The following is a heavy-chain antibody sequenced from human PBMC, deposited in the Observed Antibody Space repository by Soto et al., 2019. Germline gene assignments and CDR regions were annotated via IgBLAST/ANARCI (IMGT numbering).Heavy chain of an antibody. CDR3: AKVGCGGDCSEYWYFDL. Sequence: EVQLLESGGGLVQPGGSLRLSCAASGFTFSSYAMSWVRQAPGKGLEWVSAISGSGGSTYYADSVKGRFTISRDNSKNTLYLQMNSLRAEDTAVYYCAKVGCGGDCSEYWYFDLWGRGTLVTVSS. V-gene: IGHV3-23*01. J-gene: IGHJ2*01. CDR1: GFTFSSYA. D-gene: IGHD2-21*02. CDR2: ISGSGGST.